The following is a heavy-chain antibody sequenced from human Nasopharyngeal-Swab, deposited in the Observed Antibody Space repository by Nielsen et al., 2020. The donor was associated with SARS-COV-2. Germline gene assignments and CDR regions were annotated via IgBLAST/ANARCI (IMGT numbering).Heavy chain of an antibody. Sequence: GSLRLSCAVYGGSFSGYYWSWIRQPPGKGLEWIGEINHSGNTNYNPSLKSRVTISVVTSKNQFSLKLSSVTAADTAVYYCARTDIVVVPAATTPRKDGMDVWGQGTTVTVSS. V-gene: IGHV4-34*01. CDR1: GGSFSGYY. CDR3: ARTDIVVVPAATTPRKDGMDV. CDR2: INHSGNT. J-gene: IGHJ6*02. D-gene: IGHD2-2*01.